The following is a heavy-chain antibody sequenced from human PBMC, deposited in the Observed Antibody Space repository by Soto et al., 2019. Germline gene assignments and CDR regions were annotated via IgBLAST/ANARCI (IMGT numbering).Heavy chain of an antibody. CDR2: IYYSGIT. Sequence: SETLSLTCIVSGGSIISYYWSWIRQPPGKGLEWIGHIYYSGITNYNPSLKSRVNISVDTSKNHFSLKLSSVTAADTAVYYCARSSPRVVSPGYYWGKGTLVAV. CDR1: GGSIISYY. CDR3: ARSSPRVVSPGYY. V-gene: IGHV4-59*12. D-gene: IGHD3-3*01. J-gene: IGHJ4*02.